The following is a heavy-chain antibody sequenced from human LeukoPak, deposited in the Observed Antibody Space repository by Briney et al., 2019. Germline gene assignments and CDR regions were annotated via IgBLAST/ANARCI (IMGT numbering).Heavy chain of an antibody. CDR1: GYTFTGYY. CDR3: ARTYDILSYWFDP. V-gene: IGHV1-2*02. Sequence: ASVKVSCKASGYTFTGYYMHWVRQAPGQGLEWMGWINPNSGGTNYAQKFQGRVTMTRDTSISTAYMELSRLRSDDTAVYYCARTYDILSYWFDPWGQGTLVTVSS. J-gene: IGHJ5*02. D-gene: IGHD3-9*01. CDR2: INPNSGGT.